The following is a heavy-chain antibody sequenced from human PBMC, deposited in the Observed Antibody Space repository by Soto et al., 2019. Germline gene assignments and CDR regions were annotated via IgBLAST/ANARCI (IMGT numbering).Heavy chain of an antibody. CDR1: GGSFSGYY. CDR2: INHSGST. V-gene: IGHV4-34*01. Sequence: QVQLQQWGAGLLKHSETLSLTCAVYGGSFSGYYWSWSRQPPGKGLEWLGEINHSGSTNYNPSLTGRVTISVDTSKNQFSLKLSSVTAADTAVYYCARPQGLPYYYDMDVWGKGTTVTVSS. J-gene: IGHJ6*03. CDR3: ARPQGLPYYYDMDV.